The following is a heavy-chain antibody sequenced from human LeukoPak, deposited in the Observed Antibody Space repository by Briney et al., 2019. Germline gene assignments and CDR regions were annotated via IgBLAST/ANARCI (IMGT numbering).Heavy chain of an antibody. CDR3: AGGTGVFDY. CDR1: GDRVSSNSAA. D-gene: IGHD1-1*01. CDR2: TYYRSKWYN. V-gene: IGHV6-1*01. Sequence: SQTLSLTCAISGDRVSSNSAAWNWLRQSPSRGLEWRGRTYYRSKWYNDYAVSVKSRTTITPDTSKNQITLQLNSVTPEDTAVYYCAGGTGVFDYWGQGTLVTVSS. J-gene: IGHJ4*02.